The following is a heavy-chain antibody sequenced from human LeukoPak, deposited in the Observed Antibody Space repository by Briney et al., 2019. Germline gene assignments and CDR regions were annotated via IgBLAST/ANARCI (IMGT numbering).Heavy chain of an antibody. CDR2: IYYSGST. Sequence: SETLSLTCTVSGSSISSAAYYWSWIRQHPGKGLKWIGNIYYSGSTFSNPSLKSRVTMSVDTSKNQFSLNLSSVTAADTAVYYCARFFYYDRSGYYPYCFDYWGQGTLVTVSS. CDR3: ARFFYYDRSGYYPYCFDY. V-gene: IGHV4-31*03. D-gene: IGHD3-22*01. CDR1: GSSISSAAYY. J-gene: IGHJ4*02.